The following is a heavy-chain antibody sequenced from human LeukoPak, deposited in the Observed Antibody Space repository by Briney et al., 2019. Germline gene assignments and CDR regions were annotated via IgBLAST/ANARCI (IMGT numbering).Heavy chain of an antibody. CDR3: ARDQYCSSTSCYGGAFDI. J-gene: IGHJ3*02. D-gene: IGHD2-2*01. CDR2: ISAYNGNT. Sequence: ASVKVSCKASGYTFTSYGISWVRQAPGQGLEWMGWISAYNGNTNYAQKLQGRVTVTTDTSTSTAYMELRSLRSDDTAVYYCARDQYCSSTSCYGGAFDIWGQGTMVTVSS. V-gene: IGHV1-18*01. CDR1: GYTFTSYG.